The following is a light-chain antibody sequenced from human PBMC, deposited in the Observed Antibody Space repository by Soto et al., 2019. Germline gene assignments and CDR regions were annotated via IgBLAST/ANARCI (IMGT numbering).Light chain of an antibody. CDR2: SND. CDR3: AAWDDSLNGRGV. J-gene: IGLJ3*02. Sequence: QSVLTQPPSVSGTPGQRVTISCSGSSSNIGRNTVNWYQQFPGTAPKLLLFSNDQRPSGVPDRFSGSKSGTSASLAISGPQSEDEADYYCAAWDDSLNGRGVFGGGTKVTVL. V-gene: IGLV1-44*01. CDR1: SSNIGRNT.